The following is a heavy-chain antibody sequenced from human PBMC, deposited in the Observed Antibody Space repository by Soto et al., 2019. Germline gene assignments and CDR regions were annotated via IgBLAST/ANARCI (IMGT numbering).Heavy chain of an antibody. V-gene: IGHV3-48*01. CDR1: GFTFSSYS. Sequence: EVQLVESGGGLVQPGGSLRLSCAASGFTFSSYSMNWVRQAPGKGLEWVSYISSSSSTIYYADSVKGRFTISRDNAKNSLYLQMNSLRAEDTAVYYCARDTAPTTPYYYYYYGMDVWGQGTTVTVSS. J-gene: IGHJ6*02. CDR2: ISSSSSTI. D-gene: IGHD4-17*01. CDR3: ARDTAPTTPYYYYYYGMDV.